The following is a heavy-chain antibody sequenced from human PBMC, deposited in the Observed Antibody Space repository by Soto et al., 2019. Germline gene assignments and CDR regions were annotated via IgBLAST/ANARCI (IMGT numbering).Heavy chain of an antibody. CDR2: IYYSGST. V-gene: IGHV4-59*08. Sequence: KPSETLSLTCTVSGGSISSYCWSWIRQPPGKGLEWIGYIYYSGSTNYNPSLKSRVTISVDTSKNQFSLKLSSVTAADTAVYYCARTDYYYYYMDVWGKGTTVTVSS. J-gene: IGHJ6*03. CDR3: ARTDYYYYYMDV. CDR1: GGSISSYC.